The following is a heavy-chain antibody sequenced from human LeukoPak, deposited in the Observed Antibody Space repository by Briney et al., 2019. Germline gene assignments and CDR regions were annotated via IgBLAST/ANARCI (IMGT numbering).Heavy chain of an antibody. CDR2: IYYSGST. D-gene: IGHD4-17*01. CDR1: GGSISSYY. V-gene: IGHV4-59*12. Sequence: SETLSLTCTVSGGSISSYYWSWIRQPPGKGLEWIGYIYYSGSTNYNPSLKSRVTISVDTSKNQFSLKLSSVTAADTAVYYCARDGGGVTTYGLDYWGQGTLVTVSS. CDR3: ARDGGGVTTYGLDY. J-gene: IGHJ4*02.